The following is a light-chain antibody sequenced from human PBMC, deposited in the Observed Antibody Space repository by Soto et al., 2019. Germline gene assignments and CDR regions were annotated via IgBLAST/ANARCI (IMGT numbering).Light chain of an antibody. J-gene: IGKJ2*02. CDR2: STS. V-gene: IGKV1-39*01. CDR3: QQTYSSPPWT. Sequence: DIQMTQSPSFLSASVGDRVTITCRASQSIGSHLNWYEKKPGKAPKVLIYSTSSLDTGVPSRFRGSGSGTDFTLTISSLQPEDFATYYCQQTYSSPPWTFGQGTKVEMK. CDR1: QSIGSH.